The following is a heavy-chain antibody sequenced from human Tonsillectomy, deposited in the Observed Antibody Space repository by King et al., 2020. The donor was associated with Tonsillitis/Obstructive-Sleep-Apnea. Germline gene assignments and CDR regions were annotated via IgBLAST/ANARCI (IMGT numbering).Heavy chain of an antibody. J-gene: IGHJ6*03. CDR3: ARFYWGGDCYTVLLGYMDV. Sequence: VQLVESGAEVKKPGSSVKVSCKASGGTFSSYAISWVRQAPGQGLEWMGRIIPILGIANYAQKFQVRVTITADKSTSTAYMELSSLRSEDTAVYYCARFYWGGDCYTVLLGYMDVWGKGTTVTVSS. V-gene: IGHV1-69*09. D-gene: IGHD2-21*01. CDR1: GGTFSSYA. CDR2: IIPILGIA.